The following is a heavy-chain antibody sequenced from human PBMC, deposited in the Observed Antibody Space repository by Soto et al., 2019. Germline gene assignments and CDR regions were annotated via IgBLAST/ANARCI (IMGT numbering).Heavy chain of an antibody. V-gene: IGHV5-51*01. J-gene: IGHJ6*02. CDR3: ARSEQWLSVPRNAYYYYGMDV. D-gene: IGHD6-19*01. CDR1: GYSFTSYW. CDR2: IYPGDSDT. Sequence: GESLKISCKGSGYSFTSYWIGWVRQMPGKGLEWMGIIYPGDSDTRYSPSFQGQVTISADKSISTAYLQWSSLKASDTAMYYCARSEQWLSVPRNAYYYYGMDVWGQGTTVTVSS.